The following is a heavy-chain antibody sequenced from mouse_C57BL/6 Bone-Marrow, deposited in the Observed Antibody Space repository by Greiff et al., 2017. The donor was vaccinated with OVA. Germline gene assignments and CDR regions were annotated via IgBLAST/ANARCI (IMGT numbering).Heavy chain of an antibody. D-gene: IGHD1-1*01. CDR2: IDPANGNT. CDR3: ARCGTAVVVDY. J-gene: IGHJ2*01. V-gene: IGHV14-3*01. Sequence: DVQLQESVAELVRPGASVKLSCTASGFTFKNTYMHWVKQRPEQGLEWIGRIDPANGNTKYAPKFQGKATITADTSSNTAYLQLSSLTSEDAAVYAGARCGTAVVVDYGGEGTTLTVSA. CDR1: GFTFKNTY.